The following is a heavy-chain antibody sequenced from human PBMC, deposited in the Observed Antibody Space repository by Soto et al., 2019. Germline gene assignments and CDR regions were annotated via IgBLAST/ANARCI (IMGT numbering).Heavy chain of an antibody. Sequence: EVQLVESGGGLIQPGGSPRLSCAASGFTFSSYDMHWVRQTPGEGLEWVSAIGVADDTYYQDSVKGRFTIPRENAKNSLYLQINSLRAGDTAVYYCARGAFDVWGQGTMVTVSS. J-gene: IGHJ3*01. CDR2: IGVADDT. V-gene: IGHV3-13*01. CDR3: ARGAFDV. CDR1: GFTFSSYD.